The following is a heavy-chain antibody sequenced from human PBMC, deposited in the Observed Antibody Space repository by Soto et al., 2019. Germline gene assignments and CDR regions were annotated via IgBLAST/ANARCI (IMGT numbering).Heavy chain of an antibody. Sequence: SVKVSCKASGGTFSSFGISWVRQAPGQGLEWMGGIIPVFGRPNYAQRFRGRLTITADESTNTCYMELIDLESEDTAVYYCAREGSGYNFWGQGTQVTAPQ. CDR1: GGTFSSFG. CDR3: AREGSGYNF. CDR2: IIPVFGRP. D-gene: IGHD5-12*01. J-gene: IGHJ1*01. V-gene: IGHV1-69*13.